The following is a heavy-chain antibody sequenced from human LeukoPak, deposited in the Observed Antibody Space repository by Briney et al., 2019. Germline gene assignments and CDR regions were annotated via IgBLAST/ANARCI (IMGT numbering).Heavy chain of an antibody. CDR1: GGSFSGYY. CDR2: INHSGST. CDR3: ARVCLRNSQLWSCRPFDY. Sequence: SETLSLTCAVYGGSFSGYYWGWIRQPPGKGLEWIGEINHSGSTNYNPSLKSRVTISVDTSKNQFSLKLSSVTAADTAVYYCARVCLRNSQLWSCRPFDYWGQGTLVTVSS. V-gene: IGHV4-34*01. J-gene: IGHJ4*02. D-gene: IGHD5-18*01.